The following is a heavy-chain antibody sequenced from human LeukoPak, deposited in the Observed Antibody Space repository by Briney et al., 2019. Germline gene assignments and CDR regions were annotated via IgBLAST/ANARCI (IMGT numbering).Heavy chain of an antibody. CDR2: ISSSSYI. J-gene: IGHJ4*02. Sequence: GGSLRLSCAAPGFTFSSYNMNWVRQAPGKGLEWVSSISSSSYIYYADSLKGRFTISRDNAKNSLYLQMNSLRAEDRAVYYCARVGSQLGTSYFDYWGQGTLVTVSS. CDR3: ARVGSQLGTSYFDY. V-gene: IGHV3-21*01. CDR1: GFTFSSYN. D-gene: IGHD6-13*01.